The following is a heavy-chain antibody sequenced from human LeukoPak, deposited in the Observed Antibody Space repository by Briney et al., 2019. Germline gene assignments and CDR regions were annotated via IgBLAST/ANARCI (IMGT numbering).Heavy chain of an antibody. V-gene: IGHV3-23*01. J-gene: IGHJ4*02. Sequence: PGGSLRLSCAASGCTLNPYAMSWVRQAPGKGLEWVASIGGVGDRTYYADSVKGRFTISRDNSKDTLFLQINSLKADDTALYYCAKASRQAAVARSLDYWGQGSLVTVSS. CDR2: IGGVGDRT. CDR3: AKASRQAAVARSLDY. D-gene: IGHD6-19*01. CDR1: GCTLNPYA.